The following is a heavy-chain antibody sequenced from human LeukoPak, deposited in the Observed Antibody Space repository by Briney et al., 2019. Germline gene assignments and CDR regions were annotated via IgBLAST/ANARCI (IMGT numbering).Heavy chain of an antibody. CDR3: ARDNGYVCSGGSCYPPYFDY. CDR2: IYYSGST. CDR1: GGSISSYY. V-gene: IGHV4-59*01. J-gene: IGHJ4*02. D-gene: IGHD2-15*01. Sequence: SETLSLTCTVSGGSISSYYWSWIRQPPGKGLEWIGYIYYSGSTNYNPSLKSRVTISVDTSKNQFSLKLSSVTAADTAVYYCARDNGYVCSGGSCYPPYFDYWGQGTLVTVSS.